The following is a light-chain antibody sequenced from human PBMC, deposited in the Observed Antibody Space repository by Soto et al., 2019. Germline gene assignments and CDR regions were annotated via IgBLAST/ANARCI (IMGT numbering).Light chain of an antibody. CDR3: QQYGSSTYT. CDR1: QSVSRSY. Sequence: EIVLTQSPGTVSLSPGERATLSCRASQSVSRSYLAWYQLKPVQAPRLLIYGAASRATGIPDRFSGSGSGTDFTLTISRLEPEDFAVYYCQQYGSSTYTFGQGTKLEI. CDR2: GAA. J-gene: IGKJ2*01. V-gene: IGKV3-20*01.